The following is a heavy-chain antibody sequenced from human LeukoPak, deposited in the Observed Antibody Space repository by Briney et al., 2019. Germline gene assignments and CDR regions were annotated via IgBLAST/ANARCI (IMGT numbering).Heavy chain of an antibody. J-gene: IGHJ4*02. Sequence: ASVKVSCKASGYIFSDYYIHWVRQAPGQGLEWMGWINPNSGGTNYAQNFQGRVAMTRDTSIRTAYMELSRLRYDDTAVYYCARDRTVDGVATITLDYWGQGALVIVSS. CDR1: GYIFSDYY. CDR2: INPNSGGT. D-gene: IGHD5-12*01. CDR3: ARDRTVDGVATITLDY. V-gene: IGHV1-2*02.